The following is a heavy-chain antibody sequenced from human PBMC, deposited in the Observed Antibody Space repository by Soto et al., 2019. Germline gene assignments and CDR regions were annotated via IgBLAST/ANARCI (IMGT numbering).Heavy chain of an antibody. CDR1: GYTFTSYG. V-gene: IGHV1-46*04. CDR3: ARMYYYGSGSYYNGFDY. D-gene: IGHD3-10*01. CDR2: INPSGGST. J-gene: IGHJ4*02. Sequence: ASVKVSCKASGYTFTSYGISWVRQAPGQGLEWMGIINPSGGSTSYSPSLKSRLTITKDPSKNQVVLAMTNMDPVDTATYYCARMYYYGSGSYYNGFDYWGQGTLVTVSS.